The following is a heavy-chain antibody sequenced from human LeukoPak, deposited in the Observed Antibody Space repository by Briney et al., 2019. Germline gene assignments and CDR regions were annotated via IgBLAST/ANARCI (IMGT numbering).Heavy chain of an antibody. CDR1: GFDFSNYG. Sequence: GGSLRLSCVASGFDFSNYGVHWVRQAPGKGLEWVSLISDDGSDQYYAESVKGRFSISRDNSKNTLYLQMTSLRTDDTAVYFCAQRVPAPLFHNWGQGTLVTVSS. J-gene: IGHJ4*02. V-gene: IGHV3-30*18. D-gene: IGHD2-2*01. CDR3: AQRVPAPLFHN. CDR2: ISDDGSDQ.